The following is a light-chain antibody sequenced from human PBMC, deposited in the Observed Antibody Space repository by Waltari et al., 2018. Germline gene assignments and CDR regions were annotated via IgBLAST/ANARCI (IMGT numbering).Light chain of an antibody. V-gene: IGLV2-14*01. Sequence: QSALTQPASVSGSPGQSITISCTGSSSDIGGYNYVSWYQQHPGNAPKFMIYHVSERPSGVSNRFSGSKSGNTASLTISGLQAEDEADYCCSSFTSSSTWVFGGGTKLTVL. J-gene: IGLJ3*02. CDR1: SSDIGGYNY. CDR2: HVS. CDR3: SSFTSSSTWV.